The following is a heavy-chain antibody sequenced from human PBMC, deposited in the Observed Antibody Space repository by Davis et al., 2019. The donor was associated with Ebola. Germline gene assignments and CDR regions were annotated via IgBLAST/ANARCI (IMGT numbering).Heavy chain of an antibody. Sequence: MPSETLSLTCTVSSGSIIDANWWSWVRQPPGKGLEWIGQVYHTGSTVYNPSLESRLTISIDKSKNQFSLKLTSLTAADTAMYYCAYPNSDYYHIDVFDTWGPGTLVTVSS. CDR1: SGSIIDANW. V-gene: IGHV4-4*02. D-gene: IGHD3-22*01. CDR3: AYPNSDYYHIDVFDT. J-gene: IGHJ3*02. CDR2: VYHTGST.